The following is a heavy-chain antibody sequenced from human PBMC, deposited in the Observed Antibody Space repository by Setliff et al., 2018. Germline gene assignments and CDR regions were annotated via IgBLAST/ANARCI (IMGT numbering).Heavy chain of an antibody. V-gene: IGHV1-18*01. Sequence: ASVKVSCKASGYTFTSYGISWVRQAPGQGLEWMGWISAYNGNTNYAQKLQGRVTMTTDTSTSTAYMELRSLSSDDTAVYYCARDRVEDYGGILHYYYYYMDVWGKGTTVTVSS. D-gene: IGHD4-17*01. CDR2: ISAYNGNT. CDR1: GYTFTSYG. CDR3: ARDRVEDYGGILHYYYYYMDV. J-gene: IGHJ6*03.